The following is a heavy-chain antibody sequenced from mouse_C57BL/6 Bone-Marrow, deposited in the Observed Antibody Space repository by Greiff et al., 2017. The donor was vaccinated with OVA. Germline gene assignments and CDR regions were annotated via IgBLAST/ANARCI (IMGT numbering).Heavy chain of an antibody. D-gene: IGHD2-2*01. J-gene: IGHJ3*01. CDR1: GYTFTDYY. Sequence: VQLQQSGPVLVKPGASVKMSCKASGYTFTDYYMNWVKQSHGKSLEWIGVINPYNGGTSYNQKFKGKATLTVDKSSSTAYMELNSLTSEDSAVYYCARSPLWLRRAWFAYWGQGTLVTVSA. CDR3: ARSPLWLRRAWFAY. CDR2: INPYNGGT. V-gene: IGHV1-19*01.